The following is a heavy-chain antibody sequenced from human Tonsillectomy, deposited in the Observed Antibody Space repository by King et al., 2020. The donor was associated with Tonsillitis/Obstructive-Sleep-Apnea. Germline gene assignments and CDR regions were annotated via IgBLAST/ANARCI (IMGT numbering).Heavy chain of an antibody. D-gene: IGHD2-2*01. CDR3: ASGVVVPAAMAYYYYYMDV. CDR2: ISAYNGNT. J-gene: IGHJ6*03. V-gene: IGHV1-18*01. CDR1: GYTFTSYG. Sequence: QLVQSGAEVKKPGASVKVSCKASGYTFTSYGISWVRQAPGQGLEWMGWISAYNGNTNYAQKLQGRVTMTTDTSPSTAYMELRSLRSDDTAVYYCASGVVVPAAMAYYYYYMDVWGKGTTVTVSS.